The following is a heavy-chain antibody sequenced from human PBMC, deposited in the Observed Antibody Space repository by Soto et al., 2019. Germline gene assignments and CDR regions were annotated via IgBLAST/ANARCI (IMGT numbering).Heavy chain of an antibody. Sequence: GESLKISCKGSGYSFTSYWISWVRQMPGKGLEWMGRIDPSDSYTNYSPSFQGHVTISADKSISTAYLQWSSLRASDTAMYYCALNLRFLEPFDPWGQGTLVTVSS. CDR2: IDPSDSYT. CDR1: GYSFTSYW. CDR3: ALNLRFLEPFDP. D-gene: IGHD3-3*01. J-gene: IGHJ5*02. V-gene: IGHV5-10-1*01.